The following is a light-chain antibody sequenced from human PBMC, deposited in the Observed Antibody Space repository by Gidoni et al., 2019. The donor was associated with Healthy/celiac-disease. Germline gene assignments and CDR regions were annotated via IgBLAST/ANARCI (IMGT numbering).Light chain of an antibody. V-gene: IGKV3-15*01. CDR3: QQYNNWYT. CDR2: GAS. CDR1: QSVSSN. Sequence: DIVMTQSPATLSVSPGERATLSCRASQSVSSNLAWYQQKPGQAPRLLIYGASTRATGIPARFSGSGSGTEFTLTISSLQSEDFAVYYCQQYNNWYTFXQXTKLEIK. J-gene: IGKJ2*01.